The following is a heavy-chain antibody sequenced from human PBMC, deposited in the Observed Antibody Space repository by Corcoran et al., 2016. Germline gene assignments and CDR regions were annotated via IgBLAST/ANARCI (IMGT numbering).Heavy chain of an antibody. CDR3: AKSNSYCSGGSCYLAHYYYYGMDV. CDR1: GFPFSSYG. J-gene: IGHJ6*02. V-gene: IGHV3-30*18. CDR2: ISYDGSNK. D-gene: IGHD2-15*01. Sequence: QVQLVESGGGVVQPGRSLRLSCAASGFPFSSYGMHWVRQAPGTGLEWVAVISYDGSNKYYADSVKGRLTISRDNSKHTLYLQMNSRRAEDTAVYYCAKSNSYCSGGSCYLAHYYYYGMDVWGQGTTVTVSS.